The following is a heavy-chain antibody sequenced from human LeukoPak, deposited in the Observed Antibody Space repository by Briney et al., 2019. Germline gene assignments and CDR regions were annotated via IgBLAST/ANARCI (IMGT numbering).Heavy chain of an antibody. CDR2: IYPGDSDT. J-gene: IGHJ6*03. Sequence: GESLKISCKGSGYSFTSYWIGWVRQMPGKGLEWMGIIYPGDSDTRYSPSFQGQVTISADKSISTAYLQWSSLKASGTAMYSCARALTNRYYYYYMDVWGKGTTVTVSS. CDR1: GYSFTSYW. V-gene: IGHV5-51*01. CDR3: ARALTNRYYYYYMDV. D-gene: IGHD1-14*01.